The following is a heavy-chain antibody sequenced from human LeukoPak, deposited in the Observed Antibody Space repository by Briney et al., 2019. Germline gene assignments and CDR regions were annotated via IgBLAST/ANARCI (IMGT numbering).Heavy chain of an antibody. CDR2: INSDGSIK. CDR3: VQVGGDSPRWFDP. J-gene: IGHJ5*02. V-gene: IGHV3-74*01. D-gene: IGHD3-10*01. Sequence: GGSLRLSCAASGFNFRAYWLHWVRQVPGKGLVWVSHINSDGSIKNYADSVKGRFTISRDNAKKMLFLQMNSLKAEDTAVYYCVQVGGDSPRWFDPWGQGTLVTVSS. CDR1: GFNFRAYW.